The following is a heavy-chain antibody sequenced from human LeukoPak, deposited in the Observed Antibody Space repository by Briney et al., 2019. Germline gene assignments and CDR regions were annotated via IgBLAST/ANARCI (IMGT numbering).Heavy chain of an antibody. CDR3: ARGRTRITIIVVVKALDAFDI. D-gene: IGHD3-22*01. J-gene: IGHJ3*02. CDR2: IYYSGST. V-gene: IGHV4-39*07. Sequence: SEILSLTCTVSGGSISSSRYYWGWIRQPPGKGLEWIGSIYYSGSTYYNPSLKSRVTISVDTSKNQFSLKLSSVTAADTAVYYCARGRTRITIIVVVKALDAFDIWGQGTMVTVSS. CDR1: GGSISSSRYY.